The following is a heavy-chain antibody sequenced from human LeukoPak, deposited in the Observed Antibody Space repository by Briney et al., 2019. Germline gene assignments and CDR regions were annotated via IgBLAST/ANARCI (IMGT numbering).Heavy chain of an antibody. CDR1: GFTFSSYS. CDR3: ARAALPVTTPYYFDY. CDR2: ISSSSSYI. Sequence: PGGSLRLSCAASGFTFSSYSMNWVRQAPGKGLEWVSSISSSSSYIYYADSVKGRFTISRDNAKNSLYLQMNSLRAEDTAVYYCARAALPVTTPYYFDYWDQGTLVTVSS. J-gene: IGHJ4*02. D-gene: IGHD4-17*01. V-gene: IGHV3-21*01.